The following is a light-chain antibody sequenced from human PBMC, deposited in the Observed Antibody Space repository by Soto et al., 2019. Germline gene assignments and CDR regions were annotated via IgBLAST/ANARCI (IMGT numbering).Light chain of an antibody. CDR2: DAS. J-gene: IGKJ3*01. CDR3: QHRRSSPPT. Sequence: EIVLTQSPATLSLSPGERATLSCRASQSVSSYLAWYQQKPGQAPRLLIYDASNRATGIPARFSGSGSGTDFTPTISLVEPEYFVVYYCQHRRSSPPTFGPGTKVDIK. V-gene: IGKV3-11*01. CDR1: QSVSSY.